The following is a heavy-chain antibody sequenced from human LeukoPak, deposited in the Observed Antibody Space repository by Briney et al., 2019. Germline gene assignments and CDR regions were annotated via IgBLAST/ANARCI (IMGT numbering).Heavy chain of an antibody. V-gene: IGHV3-7*01. Sequence: TGGSLRLSCAASGFSFSTYWMRWARQTPGKGLEWVANIKGDGSEINYVDSVKGRSTISRDNAKNSLSLQMNSLTADDTGVYYCAREGLPYSGDHWGQGTLVTVSS. J-gene: IGHJ4*02. CDR1: GFSFSTYW. CDR3: AREGLPYSGDH. CDR2: IKGDGSEI. D-gene: IGHD4-11*01.